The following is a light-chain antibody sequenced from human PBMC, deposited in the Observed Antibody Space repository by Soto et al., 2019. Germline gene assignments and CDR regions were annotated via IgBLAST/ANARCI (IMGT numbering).Light chain of an antibody. V-gene: IGKV3-20*01. CDR2: GAS. Sequence: DIVLTQSPGTLSLCPGERATVSCRASQSVSNIYIAWYQQKPGQAPRVLIYGASRRATGIPDRFSGSGSGTDFTLTISRLEPEDFAVYYCQQYSSSFRTFGQGTKVDIK. CDR3: QQYSSSFRT. J-gene: IGKJ1*01. CDR1: QSVSNIY.